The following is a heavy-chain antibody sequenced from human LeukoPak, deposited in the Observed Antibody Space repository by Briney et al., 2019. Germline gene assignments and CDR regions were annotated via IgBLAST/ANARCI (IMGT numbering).Heavy chain of an antibody. CDR2: ISGSGGST. J-gene: IGHJ4*02. CDR1: GFTFSSYA. V-gene: IGHV3-23*01. D-gene: IGHD1-1*01. Sequence: GGSLRLSCAASGFTFSSYAMSWVRQALGKGLEWVSAISGSGGSTYYADSVKGRFTISRDNSKNTLYLQMNSLRAEDTAVYYCAKDLGRPGGGYWGQGTLVTVSS. CDR3: AKDLGRPGGGY.